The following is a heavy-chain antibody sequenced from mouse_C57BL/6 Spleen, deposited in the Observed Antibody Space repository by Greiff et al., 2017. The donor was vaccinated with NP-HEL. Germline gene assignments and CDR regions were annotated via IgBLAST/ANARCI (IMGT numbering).Heavy chain of an antibody. V-gene: IGHV1-82*01. D-gene: IGHD2-1*01. CDR1: GYAFSSSW. J-gene: IGHJ4*01. CDR3: ARSPYGNYAMDY. CDR2: IYPGDGDT. Sequence: QVQLQQSGPELVKPGASVKISCKASGYAFSSSWMNWVKQRPGKGLEWIGRIYPGDGDTNYNGKFKGKATLTADKSSSTAYMQLSSLTSEDSAVYFCARSPYGNYAMDYWGQGTSVTVSS.